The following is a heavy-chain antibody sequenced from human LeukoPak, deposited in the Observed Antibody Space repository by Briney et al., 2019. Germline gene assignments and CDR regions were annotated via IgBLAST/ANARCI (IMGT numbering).Heavy chain of an antibody. J-gene: IGHJ3*02. CDR2: IIPIFGTA. CDR3: ARDADIVVSGALDI. CDR1: GGTFSSYA. V-gene: IGHV1-69*06. D-gene: IGHD2-15*01. Sequence: SVKVSCKASGGTFSSYAISWVRQAPGQGLEWMGGIIPIFGTANYAQKFQGRVTITADKSTSTAYMELSSLRSEDTAVYYCARDADIVVSGALDIWGQGTMVTVSS.